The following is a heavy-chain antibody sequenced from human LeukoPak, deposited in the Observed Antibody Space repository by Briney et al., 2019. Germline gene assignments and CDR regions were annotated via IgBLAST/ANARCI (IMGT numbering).Heavy chain of an antibody. CDR2: IKSKTDGGTT. Sequence: GGSLRLSCAASGFTFSNAWMSWVRQAPGKGLEWVGRIKSKTDGGTTDYAAPVKGRFTISRDDSKNTLYLQMNSLKTEDTAVYYCTTEGGIVGAIYAFDIWGRGTMVTVSS. J-gene: IGHJ3*02. D-gene: IGHD1-26*01. CDR3: TTEGGIVGAIYAFDI. V-gene: IGHV3-15*01. CDR1: GFTFSNAW.